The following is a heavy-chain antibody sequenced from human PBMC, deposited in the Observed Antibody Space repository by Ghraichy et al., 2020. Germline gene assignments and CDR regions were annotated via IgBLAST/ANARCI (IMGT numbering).Heavy chain of an antibody. CDR2: IYYKGNT. D-gene: IGHD3-22*01. V-gene: IGHV4-59*08. Sequence: SETLSLTCSVSGGSMNSYYWSWIRQPPGKGLEWIGYIYYKGNTIYNPSLKSRVTISLDTSKNQFSLKLYSVTAADTAVYYCARHRTSYDRSGYYLYYFDHWGQGTLVTGSS. CDR1: GGSMNSYY. J-gene: IGHJ4*02. CDR3: ARHRTSYDRSGYYLYYFDH.